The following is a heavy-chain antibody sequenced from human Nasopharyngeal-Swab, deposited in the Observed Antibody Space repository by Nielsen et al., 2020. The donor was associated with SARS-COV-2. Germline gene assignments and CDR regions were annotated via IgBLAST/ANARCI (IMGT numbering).Heavy chain of an antibody. CDR1: GGSFSGYY. D-gene: IGHD6-13*01. J-gene: IGHJ6*02. CDR3: ARDRSSSWYVRYYYYYGMDV. CDR2: INHSGST. V-gene: IGHV4-34*01. Sequence: SETLSLTCAVYGGSFSGYYWSWIRQPPGKGLEWIGEINHSGSTNYNPSLKSRVTISVDTSKNQFSLKLSSVTAADTAVYYCARDRSSSWYVRYYYYYGMDVWGQGTTVTVSS.